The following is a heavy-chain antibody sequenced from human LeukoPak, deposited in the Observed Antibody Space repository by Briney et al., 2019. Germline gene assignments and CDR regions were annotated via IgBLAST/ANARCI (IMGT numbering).Heavy chain of an antibody. V-gene: IGHV3-15*01. D-gene: IGHD1-26*01. CDR3: AKGPIVRFDY. Sequence: GGSLRLSCAASGFTFSNAWMSWVRQAPGKGLEWVGRIKSKTDGGTTDYAAPVKGRFTISRDDSKNTLYLQMNSLRAEDTAVYYCAKGPIVRFDYWGQGTLVTVSS. CDR1: GFTFSNAW. CDR2: IKSKTDGGTT. J-gene: IGHJ4*02.